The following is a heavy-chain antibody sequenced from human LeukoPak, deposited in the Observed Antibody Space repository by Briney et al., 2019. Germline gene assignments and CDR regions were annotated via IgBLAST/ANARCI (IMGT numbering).Heavy chain of an antibody. CDR2: ISSQENYV. CDR3: ARAILTVSGTALLYLDF. V-gene: IGHV3-21*01. Sequence: GGSLRVSCAASGFTFSKYTMNWVRRAPGKGLEWVASISSQENYVYYADSMKGRFTISRDNANNSLNLQLDSLRAEDTAAYYCARAILTVSGTALLYLDFWGQGTLVTVSS. D-gene: IGHD6-19*01. J-gene: IGHJ4*02. CDR1: GFTFSKYT.